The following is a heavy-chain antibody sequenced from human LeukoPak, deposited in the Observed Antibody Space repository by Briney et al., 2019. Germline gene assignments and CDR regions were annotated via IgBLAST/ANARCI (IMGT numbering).Heavy chain of an antibody. CDR2: IYYSGST. Sequence: PSETLSLTRTVSGGSISSYYWSWIRQPPGKGLEWIGYIYYSGSTNYNPSLKSRVTISVDTSKNQFSLKLSSVTAADTAVYYCARLGEQIDAFDIWGQGTMVTVSS. D-gene: IGHD3-16*01. V-gene: IGHV4-59*08. J-gene: IGHJ3*02. CDR1: GGSISSYY. CDR3: ARLGEQIDAFDI.